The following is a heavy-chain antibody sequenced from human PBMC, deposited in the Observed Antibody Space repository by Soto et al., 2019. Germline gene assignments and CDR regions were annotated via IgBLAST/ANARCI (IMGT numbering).Heavy chain of an antibody. J-gene: IGHJ6*02. CDR3: ARDRGSPPGGGGYYGMDV. Sequence: GGSLRLSCAASGFTFSSYEMNWVRKAPGKGLEWVSYISSSGSTIYYADSVKGRFTISRDNAKNSLYLQMNSLRAEDTAVYYCARDRGSPPGGGGYYGMDVWGQGTTVTVSS. D-gene: IGHD2-15*01. CDR1: GFTFSSYE. CDR2: ISSSGSTI. V-gene: IGHV3-48*03.